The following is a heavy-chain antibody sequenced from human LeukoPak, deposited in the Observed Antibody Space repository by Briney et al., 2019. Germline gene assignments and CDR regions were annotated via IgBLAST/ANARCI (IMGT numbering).Heavy chain of an antibody. D-gene: IGHD3-9*01. CDR1: GGSISSGSYY. V-gene: IGHV4-61*02. J-gene: IGHJ6*03. Sequence: SETLSLTCAVSGGSISSGSYYWSWIRQPAGKGLEWIGRIYTSGSTNYNPSLKSRVTISVDTSKNQFSLKLSSVTATDTAVYYCARGRYFDWPADSDYYMDVWGKGTTVTVSS. CDR3: ARGRYFDWPADSDYYMDV. CDR2: IYTSGST.